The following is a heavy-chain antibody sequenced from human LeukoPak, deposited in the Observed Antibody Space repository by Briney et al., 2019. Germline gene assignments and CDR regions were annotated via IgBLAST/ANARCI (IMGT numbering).Heavy chain of an antibody. CDR2: ISSSSSYI. Sequence: PGGSLRLSCAASGFTFSSYSMNWVRQAPGKGLEWVSSISSSSSYIYYADSVKGRFTISRDNAKNSLYLQMNSLRAEDTAVYYCATGLLASYGDPDAFDIWGQGTMVTVSS. CDR3: ATGLLASYGDPDAFDI. J-gene: IGHJ3*02. V-gene: IGHV3-21*01. CDR1: GFTFSSYS. D-gene: IGHD4-17*01.